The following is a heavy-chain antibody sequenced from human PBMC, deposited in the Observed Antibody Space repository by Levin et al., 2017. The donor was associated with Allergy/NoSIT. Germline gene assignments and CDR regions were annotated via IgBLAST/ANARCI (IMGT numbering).Heavy chain of an antibody. V-gene: IGHV3-49*03. D-gene: IGHD7-27*01. CDR1: GFTFGDYA. CDR2: IRSKAYGGTT. J-gene: IGHJ4*02. Sequence: GGSLRLSCTASGFTFGDYAMSWFRQAPGKGLEWVGFIRSKAYGGTTEYAASVKGRFTISRDDSKSIAYLQMNSLKTEDTAVYYCTRELGIGFLPNYYFDYWGQGTLVTVSS. CDR3: TRELGIGFLPNYYFDY.